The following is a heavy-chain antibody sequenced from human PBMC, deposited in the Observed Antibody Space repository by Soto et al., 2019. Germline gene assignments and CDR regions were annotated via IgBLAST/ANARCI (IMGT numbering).Heavy chain of an antibody. CDR1: GGSISSCY. Sequence: PSETLSLTCTVSGGSISSCYWSWILQPPGKGLEWIGYSYYSGSTNYNPSLKSRVTISVDTSKNQSSLQLNSVTPEDTAVYYCARRRGYSYGLDGMDVWGQGTTVTVSS. D-gene: IGHD5-18*01. V-gene: IGHV4-59*12. CDR3: ARRRGYSYGLDGMDV. CDR2: SYYSGST. J-gene: IGHJ6*02.